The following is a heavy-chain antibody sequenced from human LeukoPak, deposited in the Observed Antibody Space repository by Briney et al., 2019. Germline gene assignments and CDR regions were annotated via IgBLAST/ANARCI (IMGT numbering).Heavy chain of an antibody. Sequence: PSETLSLTCAVYGGSFSGYYWSWIRQPPGKGLEWIGEINHSGSTNYNPSLKSRVTMSVDTSKNQFSLKLSSVTAADTAVYYCARVRYYCDSSGYYSFDAFDIWGQGTMVTVSS. D-gene: IGHD3-22*01. J-gene: IGHJ3*02. V-gene: IGHV4-34*01. CDR1: GGSFSGYY. CDR2: INHSGST. CDR3: ARVRYYCDSSGYYSFDAFDI.